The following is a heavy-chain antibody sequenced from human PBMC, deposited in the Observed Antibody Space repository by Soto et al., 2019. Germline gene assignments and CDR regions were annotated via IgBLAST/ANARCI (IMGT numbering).Heavy chain of an antibody. Sequence: QHPGKGLEWIGYIYYSGSTYYNPSLKSRVTISVDTSKNQFSLKLSSVTAADTAVYYCARDHSSGYYFDYWGQGTLVTVSS. J-gene: IGHJ4*02. V-gene: IGHV4-31*02. CDR3: ARDHSSGYYFDY. D-gene: IGHD3-22*01. CDR2: IYYSGST.